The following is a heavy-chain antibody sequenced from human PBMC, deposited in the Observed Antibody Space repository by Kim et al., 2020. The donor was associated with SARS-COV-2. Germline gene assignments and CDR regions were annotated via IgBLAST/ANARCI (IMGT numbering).Heavy chain of an antibody. CDR2: ISGSGGST. V-gene: IGHV3-23*01. D-gene: IGHD3-10*01. CDR3: AKNLNVLLWFGELYNGMDV. J-gene: IGHJ6*02. CDR1: GFTFSSYA. Sequence: GGSLRLSCAASGFTFSSYAMSWVRQAPGKGLEWVSAISGSGGSTYYADSVKGRFTISRDNSKNTLYLQMNSLRAEDTAVYYCAKNLNVLLWFGELYNGMDVWGQGTTVTVSS.